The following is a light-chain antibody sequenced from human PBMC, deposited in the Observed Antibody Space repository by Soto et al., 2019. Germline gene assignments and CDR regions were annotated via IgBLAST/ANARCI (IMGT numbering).Light chain of an antibody. CDR3: SSFSGTNSIYV. V-gene: IGLV2-8*01. Sequence: QSALTQPPSASGSPGQSVAISCAGTSSDVGAYNSVSWYQQHPGTAPKLIIYQVSNRPSGVPDRFSGSKSGNTASLTVSGLQTEDEADYTCSSFSGTNSIYVFGAGTKLTVL. J-gene: IGLJ1*01. CDR2: QVS. CDR1: SSDVGAYNS.